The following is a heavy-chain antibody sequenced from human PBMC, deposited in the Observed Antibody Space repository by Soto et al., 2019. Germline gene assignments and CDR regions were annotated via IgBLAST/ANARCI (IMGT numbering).Heavy chain of an antibody. Sequence: EVQLVESGGGLVKPGGSLRLSCAASGFTFSNAWMSWVRQAPGKGLEWVGRIKSKTDGGTTDYAAPVKGRFTISRDDSKNTLYLQMNSLKTEDTAVYYCTTDSPIVVVPAATPPGYYYYMDVWGKGTTVTVSS. J-gene: IGHJ6*03. CDR3: TTDSPIVVVPAATPPGYYYYMDV. D-gene: IGHD2-2*01. V-gene: IGHV3-15*01. CDR1: GFTFSNAW. CDR2: IKSKTDGGTT.